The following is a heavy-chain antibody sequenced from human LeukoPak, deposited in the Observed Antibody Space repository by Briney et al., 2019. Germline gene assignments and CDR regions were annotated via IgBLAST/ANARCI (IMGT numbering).Heavy chain of an antibody. D-gene: IGHD2-2*01. J-gene: IGHJ5*02. Sequence: CETLPLTCAVYGGSFSGYYWSWIRQPPGKGLEWIGEINHSGSTNYNPSLKSRVTISVDTSKNQFSLKLSSVTAADTAVYYCARFRRTVVVPAAIWFDPCGHRDLVSASS. V-gene: IGHV4-34*01. CDR3: ARFRRTVVVPAAIWFDP. CDR2: INHSGST. CDR1: GGSFSGYY.